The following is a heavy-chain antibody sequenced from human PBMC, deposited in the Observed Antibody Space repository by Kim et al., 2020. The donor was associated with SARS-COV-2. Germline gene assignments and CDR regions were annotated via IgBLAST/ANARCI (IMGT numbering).Heavy chain of an antibody. CDR3: ARQPRELPERARSYGMDV. V-gene: IGHV5-51*01. J-gene: IGHJ6*02. CDR1: GYSFTSYW. CDR2: IYPGDSDT. D-gene: IGHD1-26*01. Sequence: GESLKISCKGSGYSFTSYWIGWVRQMPGKGLEWMGIIYPGDSDTRYSPSFQGQVTISADKSISTAYLQWSSLKASDTAMYYCARQPRELPERARSYGMDVWGQGTTVTVSS.